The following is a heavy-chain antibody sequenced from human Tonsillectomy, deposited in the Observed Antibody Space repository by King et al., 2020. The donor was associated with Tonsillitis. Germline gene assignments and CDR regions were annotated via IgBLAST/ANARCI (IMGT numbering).Heavy chain of an antibody. CDR3: ARVPRGETNRGVPKYNFDH. V-gene: IGHV1-2*02. J-gene: IGHJ4*02. Sequence: VQLVESGAEVKKPGASVKVSCKASGYTFTGYYMHWVRQAPGQGLEWMGWINPNSGGTNYAQKFQGRVTMTRDTSISTAYMDLSRLRSDDTAVYYCARVPRGETNRGVPKYNFDHWGQGALVTVSS. CDR1: GYTFTGYY. D-gene: IGHD3-10*01. CDR2: INPNSGGT.